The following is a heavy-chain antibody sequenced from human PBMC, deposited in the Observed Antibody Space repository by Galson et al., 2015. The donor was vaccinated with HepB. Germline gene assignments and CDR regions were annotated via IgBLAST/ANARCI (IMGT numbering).Heavy chain of an antibody. CDR2: ISSSTTYI. D-gene: IGHD2-15*01. CDR1: GFTFSSYT. V-gene: IGHV3-21*01. Sequence: SLRLSCAASGFTFSSYTMNWVRQAPGKGLEWVSSISSSTTYIYYADSMKGRFTISRDNAKNSPYLQVNSLRAEDTAVYYCARSLVEPGCVDYWGQGTLVTVSS. CDR3: ARSLVEPGCVDY. J-gene: IGHJ4*02.